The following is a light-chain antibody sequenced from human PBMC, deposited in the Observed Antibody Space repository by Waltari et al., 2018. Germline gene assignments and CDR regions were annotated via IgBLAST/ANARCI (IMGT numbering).Light chain of an antibody. V-gene: IGLV2-14*01. CDR2: EVS. J-gene: IGLJ1*01. CDR3: SSYTTSSAPGV. Sequence: QSALTQPASVSSSPGQSITISCSGTDSDVGAYDFVSWYQQHPGKVPHLIIYEVSNRTSGISNRFSASKSGNTASLTISGLQAEDEADYYCSSYTTSSAPGVFGTGTRVTVL. CDR1: DSDVGAYDF.